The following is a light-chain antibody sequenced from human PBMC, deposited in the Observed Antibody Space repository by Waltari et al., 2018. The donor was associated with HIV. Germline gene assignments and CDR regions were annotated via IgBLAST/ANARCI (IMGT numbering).Light chain of an antibody. CDR2: GAS. Sequence: IVLTQSPGPLSLSPGERATLSCRARQSVDNSYLAWYQQRPGQAPRLLIYGASNRATGIPDRFSGSGSGTSFTLTINRLEPEDFAVYFCQQYGNSLTFGGGTKVEI. V-gene: IGKV3-20*01. CDR3: QQYGNSLT. CDR1: QSVDNSY. J-gene: IGKJ4*01.